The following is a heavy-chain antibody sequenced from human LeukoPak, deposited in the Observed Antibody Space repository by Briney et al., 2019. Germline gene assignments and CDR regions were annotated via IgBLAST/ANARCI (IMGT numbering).Heavy chain of an antibody. V-gene: IGHV3-30*18. CDR3: AKSYSWVTTSPWFDP. D-gene: IGHD4-17*01. CDR2: ISYDGSNK. J-gene: IGHJ5*02. CDR1: GFTFSSYG. Sequence: GGSLRLSCAASGFTFSSYGMHWVRQAPGKGLEWVAVISYDGSNKHYADSVKGRFTISRDNSKNTLYLQMNSLRAEDTAVYYCAKSYSWVTTSPWFDPWGQGTLVTVSS.